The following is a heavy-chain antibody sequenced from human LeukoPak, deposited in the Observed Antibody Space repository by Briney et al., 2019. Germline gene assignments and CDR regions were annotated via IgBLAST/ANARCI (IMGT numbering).Heavy chain of an antibody. CDR1: GFTFSSYG. Sequence: PGGSLRLSCAASGFTFSSYGMHWVRQAPGKGLEWVAFIRYDGSNKYYADSVKGRFTISRDNSKNTLYLQMNSLRAEDTAVYYCACQTPSIVVVPAAKRRCIDYWGQGTLVTVSS. CDR2: IRYDGSNK. D-gene: IGHD2-2*01. V-gene: IGHV3-30*02. J-gene: IGHJ4*02. CDR3: ACQTPSIVVVPAAKRRCIDY.